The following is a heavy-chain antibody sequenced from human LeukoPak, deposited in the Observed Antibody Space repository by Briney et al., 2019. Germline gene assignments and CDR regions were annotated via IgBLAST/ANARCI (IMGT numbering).Heavy chain of an antibody. CDR2: INPSDGST. V-gene: IGHV1-46*01. CDR3: ARVYSGYDCGY. Sequence: AXGQGLXXMGIINPSDGSTSYTQRFQGRVTVTRDTSTSTVYMELSSLRSEDTAVYYCARVYSGYDCGYWGQGTLVTVSS. D-gene: IGHD5-12*01. J-gene: IGHJ4*02.